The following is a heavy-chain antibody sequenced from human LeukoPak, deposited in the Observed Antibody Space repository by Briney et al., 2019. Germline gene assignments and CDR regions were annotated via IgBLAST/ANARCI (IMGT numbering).Heavy chain of an antibody. J-gene: IGHJ6*03. Sequence: SETLSLTCAVYGGSFSGYYWSWIRQPPGKGLEWIGEINHSGSTNYNPSLKSRVTISVDTSKNQFSLKLSSVTAADTAVYYCARARYYYYMDVWGKGTTVTASS. CDR2: INHSGST. D-gene: IGHD3-16*02. CDR1: GGSFSGYY. V-gene: IGHV4-34*01. CDR3: ARARYYYYMDV.